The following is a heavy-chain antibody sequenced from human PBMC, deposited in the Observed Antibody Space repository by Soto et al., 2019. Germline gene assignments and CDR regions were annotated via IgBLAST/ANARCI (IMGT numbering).Heavy chain of an antibody. CDR2: ISGSGDIT. D-gene: IGHD3-10*01. CDR3: AKSDPKRFGELLLGDNNWFDP. CDR1: GFTFTNYA. V-gene: IGHV3-23*01. J-gene: IGHJ5*02. Sequence: EVQLLESGGGLVQPGGSLRLSCAASGFTFTNYAMNWVRQTPGKGLEWISTISGSGDITYYADSVKGRFSISRDSSKNXLXLXXNSLRAEDTAVYYCAKSDPKRFGELLLGDNNWFDPWGQGTLVTVSS.